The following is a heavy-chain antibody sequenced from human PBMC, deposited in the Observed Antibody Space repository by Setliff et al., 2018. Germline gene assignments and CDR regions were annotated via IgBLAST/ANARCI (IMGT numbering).Heavy chain of an antibody. CDR2: IYYSGST. J-gene: IGHJ4*02. D-gene: IGHD2-15*01. CDR3: ARGPVVVVAAPHSWVY. Sequence: SETLSLTCTVSGGSISTSSYYWGWIRQPPGKGLEWIGSIYYSGSTNYNPSLKSRVTISVDTSKNQFSLKLSSVTAADTAVYYCARGPVVVVAAPHSWVYWGQGTLVTVSS. CDR1: GGSISTSSYY. V-gene: IGHV4-39*07.